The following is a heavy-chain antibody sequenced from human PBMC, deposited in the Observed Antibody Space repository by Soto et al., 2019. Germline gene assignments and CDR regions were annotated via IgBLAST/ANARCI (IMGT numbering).Heavy chain of an antibody. J-gene: IGHJ4*02. CDR3: ARWYYYDTSRYFDY. CDR2: ISGSASTT. Sequence: GGSLRLSCAASGFTFSSYAMNWVRQAPGKGLEWVSSISGSASTTYYADSVKGRFTISRDTSKNTLYLQMNSLRPEDTATYYCARWYYYDTSRYFDYSGQGTVVTVSS. CDR1: GFTFSSYA. D-gene: IGHD3-22*01. V-gene: IGHV3-23*01.